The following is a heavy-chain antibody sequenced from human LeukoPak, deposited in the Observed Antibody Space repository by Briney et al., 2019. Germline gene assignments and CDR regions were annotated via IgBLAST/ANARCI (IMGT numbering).Heavy chain of an antibody. J-gene: IGHJ4*02. Sequence: DPGRSLRLSCAASGFTFSNYAMYWVRQAPGKGLEWVGRIKRKTDGGTTDYAAPVKGRFTISRNDSKNTLYLQMNSLKDENTGLYYCTTSTRSWDYFDFWGQGALVTVSS. CDR1: GFTFSNYA. CDR3: TTSTRSWDYFDF. CDR2: IKRKTDGGTT. D-gene: IGHD1-1*01. V-gene: IGHV3-15*01.